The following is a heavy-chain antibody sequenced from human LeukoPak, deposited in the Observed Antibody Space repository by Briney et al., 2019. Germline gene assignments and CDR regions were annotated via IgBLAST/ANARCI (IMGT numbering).Heavy chain of an antibody. D-gene: IGHD4-11*01. CDR1: GYSFTSYW. V-gene: IGHV5-10-1*01. CDR2: IDPSDSYT. Sequence: GESLKISCKGSGYSFTSYWISWVRQMPGKGLEWMGRIDPSDSYTNYSPSFQGHVTISADKSISIAYLQWSSLRASDTAVYYCARTLTTDIDYWGQGTLVTVSS. J-gene: IGHJ4*02. CDR3: ARTLTTDIDY.